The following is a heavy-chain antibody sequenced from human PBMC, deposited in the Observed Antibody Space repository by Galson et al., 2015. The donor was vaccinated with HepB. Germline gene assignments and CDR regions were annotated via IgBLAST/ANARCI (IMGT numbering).Heavy chain of an antibody. D-gene: IGHD3-22*01. J-gene: IGHJ4*02. Sequence: SLRLSCAASGFNFSNFAMSWVRQAPGKGPEWVSGISGSGSSTFYADSVRGRFTISRDKSRDTLFLQMNSLRVEDTAVYYCTKDGYYYDSSGPGAPLGCWGQGTLVTVSS. CDR3: TKDGYYYDSSGPGAPLGC. CDR2: ISGSGSST. V-gene: IGHV3-23*01. CDR1: GFNFSNFA.